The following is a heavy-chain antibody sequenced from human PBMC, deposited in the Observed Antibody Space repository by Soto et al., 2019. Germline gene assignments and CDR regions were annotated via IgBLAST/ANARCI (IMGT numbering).Heavy chain of an antibody. J-gene: IGHJ4*02. CDR2: IYHSGST. CDR1: GGSIGSSNW. D-gene: IGHD3-9*01. CDR3: ARRYYDILTGYYKTGHFDY. Sequence: SETLSLTCAFSGGSIGSSNWLSWVRQPPGNWLEWIGEIYHSGSTNYNPSLESRVTISVDKSKNQFSLRLNSVTAADTAMYYCARRYYDILTGYYKTGHFDYWGQGSLVTVS. V-gene: IGHV4-4*02.